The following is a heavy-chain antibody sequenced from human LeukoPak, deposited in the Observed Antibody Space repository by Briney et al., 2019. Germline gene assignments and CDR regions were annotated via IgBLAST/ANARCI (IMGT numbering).Heavy chain of an antibody. CDR1: GFTFSSYG. D-gene: IGHD3-10*01. J-gene: IGHJ6*02. CDR3: AKGALLWFQVHYYYYGMDV. Sequence: PGRSLRLSCAASGFTFSSYGMHWVRQAPGKGLEWVAVISYDGSSKYYADSVKGRFTISRDNSKNTLYLQMNSLRAEDTAVYYCAKGALLWFQVHYYYYGMDVWGQGTTVTVSS. CDR2: ISYDGSSK. V-gene: IGHV3-30*18.